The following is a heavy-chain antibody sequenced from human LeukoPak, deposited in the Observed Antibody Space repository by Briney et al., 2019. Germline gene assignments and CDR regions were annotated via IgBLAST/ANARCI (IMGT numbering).Heavy chain of an antibody. V-gene: IGHV3-30-3*01. J-gene: IGHJ4*02. CDR1: GFTFSSYA. Sequence: GGSLRLSCAASGFTFSSYAMHWVRQAPGKGLEWVAVISYDGSNKYYADSVKGRFTISRDNSKNTLYLQMNSLRAEDTAVYYCARGSRSGGWYTDYWGQGTLVTVSS. CDR2: ISYDGSNK. D-gene: IGHD6-19*01. CDR3: ARGSRSGGWYTDY.